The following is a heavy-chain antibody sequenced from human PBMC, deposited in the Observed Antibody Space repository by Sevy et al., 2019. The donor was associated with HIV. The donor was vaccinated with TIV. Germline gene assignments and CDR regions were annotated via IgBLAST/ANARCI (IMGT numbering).Heavy chain of an antibody. D-gene: IGHD6-25*01. Sequence: SETLSLTCTVSGDSITTYYWSWIRQPPGKGLEWIGYSYYIGGSTNYNPSLKSRVTISVDTSKNQVSLKLTSVTPADTAIYYCARWAGGGQSAVFDYWGQGTPVTVSS. CDR3: ARWAGGGQSAVFDY. V-gene: IGHV4-59*01. CDR2: SYYIGGST. J-gene: IGHJ4*02. CDR1: GDSITTYY.